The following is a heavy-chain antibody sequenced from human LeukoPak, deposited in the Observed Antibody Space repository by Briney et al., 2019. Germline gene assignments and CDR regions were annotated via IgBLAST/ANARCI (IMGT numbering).Heavy chain of an antibody. CDR3: ARGMVRGVHAMDV. CDR1: GYTFTGYY. V-gene: IGHV1-2*02. J-gene: IGHJ6*02. CDR2: INPNSGGT. Sequence: ASVKVSCKASGYTFTGYYMRWVRQAPGQGLEWMGWINPNSGGTNYAQKFQGRVTMTRDTSISTAYMELSRLRSDDTAVYYCARGMVRGVHAMDVWGQGTTVTVSS. D-gene: IGHD3-10*01.